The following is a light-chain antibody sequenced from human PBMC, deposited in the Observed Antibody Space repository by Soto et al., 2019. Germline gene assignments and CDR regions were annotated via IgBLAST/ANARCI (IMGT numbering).Light chain of an antibody. CDR1: QSVSDN. CDR2: GAS. J-gene: IGKJ4*01. Sequence: EIVLTQSPATLSVSPGERVTLSCRASQSVSDNLAWYQQKPGQAPRLLIYGASIRATDIPARFSGSGSGTEFSLNISSLQSEDFAGYYCQQYNDWPLTFGGGTKVEIK. V-gene: IGKV3D-15*01. CDR3: QQYNDWPLT.